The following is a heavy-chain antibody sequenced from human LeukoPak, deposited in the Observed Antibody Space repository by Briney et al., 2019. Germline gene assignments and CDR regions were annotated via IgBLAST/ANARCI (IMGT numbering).Heavy chain of an antibody. CDR2: INHSGST. CDR1: GGSFSGYY. CDR3: ASGDYGEAFDI. J-gene: IGHJ3*02. Sequence: PSETLSLTCAVYGGSFSGYYWSWIRQPPGKGLEWIGEINHSGSTYYNPSLKSRVTISVDTSKNQFSLKLSSVTAADTAVYYCASGDYGEAFDIWGQGTMVTVSS. V-gene: IGHV4-34*09. D-gene: IGHD4-17*01.